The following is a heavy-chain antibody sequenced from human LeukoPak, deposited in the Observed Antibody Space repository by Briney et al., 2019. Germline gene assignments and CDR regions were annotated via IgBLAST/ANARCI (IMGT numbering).Heavy chain of an antibody. Sequence: SETLSLTCTVSGGSISSYYWSWIRQPAGKGLEWIGRIYTTGNANYNPSLKSRVTMSIDTSKKQFSLNLSSVTAADTAIYYCARGKYYYDSNSSYRYFDPWGQGTLVTVSS. CDR2: IYTTGNA. CDR1: GGSISSYY. J-gene: IGHJ5*02. CDR3: ARGKYYYDSNSSYRYFDP. D-gene: IGHD3-22*01. V-gene: IGHV4-4*07.